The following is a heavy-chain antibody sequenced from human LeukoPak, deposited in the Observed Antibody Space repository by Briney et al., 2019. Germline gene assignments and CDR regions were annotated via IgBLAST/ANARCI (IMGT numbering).Heavy chain of an antibody. V-gene: IGHV3-48*01. J-gene: IGHJ4*01. CDR2: IGISSGNT. CDR1: GSTFSTYV. Sequence: GGSLRLSCAASGSTFSTYVMTWVRQAPGKGLEWISYIGISSGNTKYADSVKGRFTISRDKARNSLYLQMNSLRVEDTAVYYGARDHRYAFDNWGHGTLVTVSS. CDR3: ARDHRYAFDN. D-gene: IGHD5-12*01.